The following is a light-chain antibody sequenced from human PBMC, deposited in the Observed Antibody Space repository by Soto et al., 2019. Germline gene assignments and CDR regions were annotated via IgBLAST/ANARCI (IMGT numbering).Light chain of an antibody. CDR1: SSDVGAYNY. CDR2: EVT. Sequence: QSALTQPPSASGSPGQSVAISCTGTSSDVGAYNYVSWYQQHPGKAPKLIIYEVTKRPSGVPDRFSGSKSGNTASLTVSGLQAEDEADYYCSSHAASGVFGGGTKLTVL. CDR3: SSHAASGV. J-gene: IGLJ3*02. V-gene: IGLV2-8*01.